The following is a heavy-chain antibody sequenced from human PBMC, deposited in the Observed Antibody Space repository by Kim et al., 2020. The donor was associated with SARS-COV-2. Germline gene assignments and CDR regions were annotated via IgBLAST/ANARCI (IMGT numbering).Heavy chain of an antibody. V-gene: IGHV4-39*01. J-gene: IGHJ4*02. Sequence: SETLSLTCTVSGDFVDNSNYSWEWIRQPPGKGLEWIGSLYYNGNTYYNPSHKSRLNIAVDTPKNQFSLKLRSVTAADTAIYYCAKGLIGAFGGYFPVDNWGRETVVAVSS. CDR3: AKGLIGAFGGYFPVDN. D-gene: IGHD3-22*01. CDR1: GDFVDNSNYS. CDR2: LYYNGNT.